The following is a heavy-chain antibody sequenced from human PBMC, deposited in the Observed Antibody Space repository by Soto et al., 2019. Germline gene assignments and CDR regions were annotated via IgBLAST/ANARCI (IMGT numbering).Heavy chain of an antibody. Sequence: PGGSLRLSCAASGFSFSNYWMNRVRQAPGKGLEWVANIKQDGSEKYYVDSVKGRFTISRDNAKNSLYLQMNSLRAEDTAVYYCARLRQQLVFRVRYWGQGTLVTVSS. CDR2: IKQDGSEK. CDR3: ARLRQQLVFRVRY. J-gene: IGHJ4*02. D-gene: IGHD6-13*01. CDR1: GFSFSNYW. V-gene: IGHV3-7*03.